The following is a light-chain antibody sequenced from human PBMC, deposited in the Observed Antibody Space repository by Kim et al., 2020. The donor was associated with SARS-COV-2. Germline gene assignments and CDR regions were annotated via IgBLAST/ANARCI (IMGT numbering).Light chain of an antibody. CDR2: GAS. CDR3: QQYGSSPRT. V-gene: IGKV3-20*01. CDR1: QSVSNY. Sequence: EIVLTQSPGTLSLSPGEGATLSCRASQSVSNYLAWYQHKPGQAPRLLIYGASSRATGSPDRFSGSGSGTDFTLTISSLEPEDFAVYYCQQYGSSPRTFGQGTKVDIK. J-gene: IGKJ1*01.